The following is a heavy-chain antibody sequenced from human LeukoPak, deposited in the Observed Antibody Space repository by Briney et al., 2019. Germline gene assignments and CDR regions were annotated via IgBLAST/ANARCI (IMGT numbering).Heavy chain of an antibody. D-gene: IGHD3-22*01. J-gene: IGHJ6*02. CDR3: AKAPYDSSGYYYYYYGMDV. CDR2: ISYDGSNK. CDR1: GFTFSSYG. Sequence: GRSLRLSCAASGFTFSSYGMHWVRQAPGKGLEWVAVISYDGSNKYYADSVKGRLTISRDNSKNTLYLQMNSLRAEDTAVYYCAKAPYDSSGYYYYYYGMDVWGQGTTVTVSS. V-gene: IGHV3-30*18.